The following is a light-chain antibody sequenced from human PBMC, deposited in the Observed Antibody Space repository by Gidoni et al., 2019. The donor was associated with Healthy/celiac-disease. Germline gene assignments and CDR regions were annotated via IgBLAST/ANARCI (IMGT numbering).Light chain of an antibody. CDR2: WAS. CDR3: QQYYSTLMYT. J-gene: IGKJ2*01. CDR1: QSVLYSSNHKNY. Sequence: DIVMTQSPDSLAVSLGERATINCKSSQSVLYSSNHKNYLAWYQQKPGQPPKLLIYWASTRESGVPDRFSGSGSGTDFTLTISSLQAEDVAVYYCQQYYSTLMYTFGQXTKLEIK. V-gene: IGKV4-1*01.